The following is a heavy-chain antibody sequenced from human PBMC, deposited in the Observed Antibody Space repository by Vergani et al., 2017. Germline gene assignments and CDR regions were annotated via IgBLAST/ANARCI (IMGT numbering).Heavy chain of an antibody. CDR1: GFSIDNGYY. CDR3: ARRSGIVYDIFSGTQYFFDC. J-gene: IGHJ4*02. Sequence: QVQLQESGPGLVKPSETLSLTCAVSGFSIDNGYYWDWFRQPPGKGMEWIGSIYRTGRTHFNPSLKSRVTISVDTSNNHFSLRLNSLTAADTAVYYCARRSGIVYDIFSGTQYFFDCWGQGTLVTVSS. D-gene: IGHD3-9*01. CDR2: IYRTGRT. V-gene: IGHV4-38-2*01.